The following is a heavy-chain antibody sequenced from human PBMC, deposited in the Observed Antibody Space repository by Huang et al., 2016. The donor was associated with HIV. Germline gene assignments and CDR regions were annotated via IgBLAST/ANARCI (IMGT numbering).Heavy chain of an antibody. CDR2: ISTNNGDT. J-gene: IGHJ4*02. Sequence: QVQLVQSGGEVKKPGASVKVACKASDYTFTSYGISWVRQAPGKGLEWMGWISTNNGDTNYAENFQGRVTMTTDTSTSTAYMELRSLRSDDTAVYYCGGSSGYWSFDYWGQGTLVTVSS. D-gene: IGHD3-22*01. CDR3: GGSSGYWSFDY. CDR1: DYTFTSYG. V-gene: IGHV1-18*04.